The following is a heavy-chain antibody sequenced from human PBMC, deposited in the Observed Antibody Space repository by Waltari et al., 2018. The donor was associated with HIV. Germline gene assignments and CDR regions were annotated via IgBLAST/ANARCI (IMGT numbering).Heavy chain of an antibody. D-gene: IGHD5-18*01. CDR1: GGSISSSSYY. J-gene: IGHJ2*01. CDR2: SYYSGST. V-gene: IGHV4-39*01. CDR3: ARVQTGVDTAMVNRYFDL. Sequence: QLQLQESGPGLVQPSETLSLTCTVSGGSISSSSYYWGWIRQPPGKGLEWIGSSYYSGSTYYNPSLKSRVTISVDTSKNQFSLKLSSVTAADTAVYYCARVQTGVDTAMVNRYFDLWGRGTLVTVSS.